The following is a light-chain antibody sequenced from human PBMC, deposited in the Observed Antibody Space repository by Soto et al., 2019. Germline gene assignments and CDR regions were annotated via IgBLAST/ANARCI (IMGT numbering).Light chain of an antibody. CDR1: SNNVGISNL. CDR3: SSYAGSSNV. V-gene: IGLV2-14*02. Sequence: QSALTQPASVSGFPGQSITISCAGTSNNVGISNLVSWYQQHPGKAPKLMIYEGSKRPSGVPDRFSGSKSGNTASLTVSGLQAEDEADYYCSSYAGSSNVFGTGTKLTVL. J-gene: IGLJ1*01. CDR2: EGS.